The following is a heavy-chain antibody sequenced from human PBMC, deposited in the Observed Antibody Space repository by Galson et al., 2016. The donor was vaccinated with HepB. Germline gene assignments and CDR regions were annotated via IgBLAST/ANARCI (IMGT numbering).Heavy chain of an antibody. J-gene: IGHJ3*02. CDR1: GFTFSSYS. CDR3: ARDRIVGAKVYSDAFDI. Sequence: SLRLSCAASGFTFSSYSMNWVRQAPGKGLEWVSYITTSGGNIDYGDSVKGRFTISRDNAKNSLYLQMNSLRAEDTAVYYCARDRIVGAKVYSDAFDIWGQGTMVTVSS. D-gene: IGHD1-26*01. CDR2: ITTSGGNI. V-gene: IGHV3-48*04.